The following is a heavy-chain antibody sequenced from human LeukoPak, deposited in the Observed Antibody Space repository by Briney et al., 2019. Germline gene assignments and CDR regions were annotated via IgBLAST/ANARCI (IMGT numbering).Heavy chain of an antibody. CDR3: ARGPLDYGGNPWASDI. D-gene: IGHD4-23*01. V-gene: IGHV4-39*01. Sequence: SETLSLNCTVSGGSISSSSYYWGRILQPPGKGLEWIGSIDYSGSTYYNPSLKSRVTISVDTSKNQFSLKLSSVTAADTAVYYCARGPLDYGGNPWASDIRGQATMVTVSS. J-gene: IGHJ3*02. CDR1: GGSISSSSYY. CDR2: IDYSGST.